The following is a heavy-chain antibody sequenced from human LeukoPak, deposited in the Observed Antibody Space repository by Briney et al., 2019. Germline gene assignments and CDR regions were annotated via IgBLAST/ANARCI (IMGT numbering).Heavy chain of an antibody. CDR2: IRSKAYGGTT. Sequence: KPGGSLRLSCTASGFTFGDYAVSWFRQAPGKGLEWVGFIRSKAYGGTTEYAASVKGRFTISRDDSKSIAYLQMNSLKTEDTAVYYCTRPIAVAITNWFDPWGQGTLVTVSS. D-gene: IGHD6-19*01. CDR3: TRPIAVAITNWFDP. V-gene: IGHV3-49*05. J-gene: IGHJ5*02. CDR1: GFTFGDYA.